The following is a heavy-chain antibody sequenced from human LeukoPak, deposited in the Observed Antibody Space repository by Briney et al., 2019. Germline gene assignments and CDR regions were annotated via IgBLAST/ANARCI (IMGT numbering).Heavy chain of an antibody. D-gene: IGHD6-13*01. CDR2: ISGSDSTT. CDR3: VKDAGTAAGGRGYFDA. Sequence: PGGSLRLSCATSGFTISDYAMSWVRQAPGKGLEWVSIISGSDSTTYYADSVKGRSTISRDNPNNAVYVQTNSLRGDDTAVYYCVKDAGTAAGGRGYFDAWGQGTLVTVSS. CDR1: GFTISDYA. V-gene: IGHV3-23*01. J-gene: IGHJ4*02.